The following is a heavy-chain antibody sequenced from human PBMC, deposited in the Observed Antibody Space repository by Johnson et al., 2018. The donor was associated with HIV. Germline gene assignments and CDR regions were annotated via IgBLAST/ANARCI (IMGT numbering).Heavy chain of an antibody. CDR1: GFTFSTYA. CDR2: ISYDGSEK. V-gene: IGHV3-30*09. D-gene: IGHD1-26*01. Sequence: QVQLVESGGGVVQPGRSLRLSCAASGFTFSTYAMHWVRQAPGKGLEWVAVISYDGSEKHFADSVKGRFAISRDSSKNTLYLQMNSLRAEDTAVYYCARDGWEQRGKTVGDGFDIWGQGTMVTVSS. CDR3: ARDGWEQRGKTVGDGFDI. J-gene: IGHJ3*02.